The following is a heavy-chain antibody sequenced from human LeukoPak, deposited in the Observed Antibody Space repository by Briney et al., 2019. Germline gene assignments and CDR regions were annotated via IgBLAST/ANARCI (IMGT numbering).Heavy chain of an antibody. CDR2: ISSSSSYI. V-gene: IGHV3-21*01. CDR3: ARDQVPIGRFGEPPLEN. Sequence: PGGSLRLSCAASGFTFSSYSMNWVRQAPGKGLEWVSSISSSSSYIYYADSVKGRFTISRDNAKNSLYLQMNSLRAEDTAVYYCARDQVPIGRFGEPPLENWGQGTLVTVSS. D-gene: IGHD3-10*01. J-gene: IGHJ4*02. CDR1: GFTFSSYS.